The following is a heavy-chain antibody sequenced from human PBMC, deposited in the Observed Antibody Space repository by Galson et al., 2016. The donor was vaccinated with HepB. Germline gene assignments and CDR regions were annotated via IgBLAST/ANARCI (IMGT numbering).Heavy chain of an antibody. CDR2: ISSTGGRS. V-gene: IGHV3-23*01. J-gene: IGHJ6*03. CDR3: ARDRGSRPNYYMDV. D-gene: IGHD6-25*01. Sequence: SLRLSCAASGFIFSNYAMSWVRQAPGKGLEWVAAISSTGGRSDYADSVKSRFTISRDNSRSTVSLEMVSLRAEDTAVYYCARDRGSRPNYYMDVWGKGTTVTVSS. CDR1: GFIFSNYA.